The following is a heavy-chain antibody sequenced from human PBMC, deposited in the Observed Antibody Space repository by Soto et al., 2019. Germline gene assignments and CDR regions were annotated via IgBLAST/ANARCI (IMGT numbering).Heavy chain of an antibody. V-gene: IGHV3-53*01. CDR2: IYSGGST. J-gene: IGHJ6*02. CDR1: GFTVSSNY. Sequence: GGSLRLSCAASGFTVSSNYMSWVRQAPGKGLERVSVIYSGGSTYYADSVKGRFTISRDNSKNTLYLQMNSLRAEDTAVYYCAGTVEIPYYHGMDVWGQGTTVTVSS. D-gene: IGHD4-4*01. CDR3: AGTVEIPYYHGMDV.